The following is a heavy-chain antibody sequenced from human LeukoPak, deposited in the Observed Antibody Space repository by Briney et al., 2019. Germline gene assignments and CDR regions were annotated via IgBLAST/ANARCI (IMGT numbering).Heavy chain of an antibody. V-gene: IGHV1-2*02. CDR1: GYTFTGYY. J-gene: IGHJ5*02. CDR3: ARYCSSTSCYWRNWFDP. CDR2: INPNSGST. Sequence: ASVKVSCKASGYTFTGYYMHWVRQAPGQGLEWMGWINPNSGSTNYAQKFQGRVTMTRDTSISTAYMELSRLRSDDTAVYYCARYCSSTSCYWRNWFDPWGQGTLVTVSS. D-gene: IGHD2-2*01.